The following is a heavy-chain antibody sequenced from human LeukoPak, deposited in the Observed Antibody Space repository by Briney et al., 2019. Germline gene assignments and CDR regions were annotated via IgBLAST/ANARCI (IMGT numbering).Heavy chain of an antibody. D-gene: IGHD5-18*01. V-gene: IGHV3-23*01. CDR2: INGSGGST. J-gene: IGHJ4*02. CDR3: AKRIQSALATGY. Sequence: GGSLRLSCAASGFTFSSYAMSWVRQAPGKGLEWVSDINGSGGSTYYADSVKGRFTISRDNSKNTLYLQMNSLRAEDTAVYYCAKRIQSALATGYWGQGTLVTVSS. CDR1: GFTFSSYA.